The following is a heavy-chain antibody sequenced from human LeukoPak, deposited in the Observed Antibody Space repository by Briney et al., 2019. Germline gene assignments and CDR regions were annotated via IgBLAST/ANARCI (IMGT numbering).Heavy chain of an antibody. V-gene: IGHV4-34*01. CDR3: ASVGGGSPY. CDR1: GGSFSGYY. J-gene: IGHJ4*02. Sequence: KTSETLSLTCAVYGGSFSGYYWSWIRQPPGKGLEWIGEINHSGSTNYNPSLKSRVTISVDTSKNQFSLKLSSVTAADTAVYYCASVGGGSPYWGQGTLVTVSS. CDR2: INHSGST. D-gene: IGHD3-16*01.